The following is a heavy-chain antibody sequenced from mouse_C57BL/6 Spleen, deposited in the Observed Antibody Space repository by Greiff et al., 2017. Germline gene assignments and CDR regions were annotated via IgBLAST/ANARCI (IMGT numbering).Heavy chain of an antibody. CDR3: ARDITTVVATDYAMDY. J-gene: IGHJ4*01. CDR2: MYPGDGDT. V-gene: IGHV1-80*01. CDR1: GYAFSSYW. D-gene: IGHD1-1*01. Sequence: LKESGAELVKPGASVKISCKASGYAFSSYWMNWVKQRPGKGLEWIGQMYPGDGDTNYNGKFKGKATLTADKSSSTAYMQLSSLTSEDSAVYFCARDITTVVATDYAMDYWGQGTSVTVSS.